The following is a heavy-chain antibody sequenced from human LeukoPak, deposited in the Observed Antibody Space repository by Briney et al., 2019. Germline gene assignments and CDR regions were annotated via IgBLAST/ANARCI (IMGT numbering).Heavy chain of an antibody. D-gene: IGHD3-10*02. J-gene: IGHJ6*04. CDR2: ISSSGSTI. Sequence: GGSLRLSCAASGFTVSSNYMSWVRQAPGKGLEWVSYISSSGSTIYYADSVKGRFTISRDNAKNSLYLQMNSLRAEDTAVYYCAELGITMVGGVWGKGATVTISS. CDR3: AELGITMVGGV. CDR1: GFTVSSNY. V-gene: IGHV3-11*04.